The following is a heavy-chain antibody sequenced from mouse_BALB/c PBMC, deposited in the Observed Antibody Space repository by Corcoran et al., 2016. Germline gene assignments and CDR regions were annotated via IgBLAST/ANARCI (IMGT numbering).Heavy chain of an antibody. CDR2: IDPFNGGT. V-gene: IGHV1S135*01. D-gene: IGHD3-1*01. CDR1: GYSFTSYY. Sequence: EIQLQQSGPELMKPGASVKISCKASGYSFTSYYMHWVKQSHGQSLEWIGYIDPFNGGTSYNQKFKGKATLTVDKSSSTAYMHLSSLTSEDSAVYYGARLGLPFAYWGQGTLVTVSA. J-gene: IGHJ3*01. CDR3: ARLGLPFAY.